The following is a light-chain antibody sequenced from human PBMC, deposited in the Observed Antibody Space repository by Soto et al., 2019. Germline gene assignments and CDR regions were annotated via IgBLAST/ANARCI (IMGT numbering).Light chain of an antibody. CDR3: QQYGSSPPGVT. J-gene: IGKJ5*01. V-gene: IGKV3-20*01. CDR1: QSVSASY. Sequence: EIVLTQSPGTLSLSPGERVTLSCRASQSVSASYLAWYQQKPGQAPRLLIYASSTRATGIPDRFSGSGSGTDFTLTISRLEPEDFAVYYCQQYGSSPPGVTFGQGTRLEIK. CDR2: ASS.